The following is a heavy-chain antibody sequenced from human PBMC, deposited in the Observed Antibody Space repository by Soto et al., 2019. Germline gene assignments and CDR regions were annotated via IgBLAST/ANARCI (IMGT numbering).Heavy chain of an antibody. J-gene: IGHJ5*02. CDR2: IYYTGST. Sequence: QVQLQESGPGLVKPSETLSLTCSVSGGSISSYYWSWIRQPPGKGLEWIGYIYYTGSTNSNLSLKSRAAISLDTSKNQFSLRLTSVTAADSAVYYCARVSGCSDGSCAFDPWGQGNLVTVSS. CDR1: GGSISSYY. D-gene: IGHD2-15*01. V-gene: IGHV4-59*01. CDR3: ARVSGCSDGSCAFDP.